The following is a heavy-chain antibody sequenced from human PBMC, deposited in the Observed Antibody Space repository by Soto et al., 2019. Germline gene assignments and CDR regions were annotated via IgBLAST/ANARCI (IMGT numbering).Heavy chain of an antibody. V-gene: IGHV3-23*01. Sequence: EVQLLQSGGGLVQPGGSLRLSCVASGLTFSSYAMTLVRKAPGKGPEWVSSISATGGSADYAGSVKGRFTISRDNSKNTLYLQMDSLRADDSAVYDCARARGYSGYDREVFDFWGQGTLVTVSS. J-gene: IGHJ4*02. CDR2: ISATGGSA. CDR3: ARARGYSGYDREVFDF. D-gene: IGHD5-12*01. CDR1: GLTFSSYA.